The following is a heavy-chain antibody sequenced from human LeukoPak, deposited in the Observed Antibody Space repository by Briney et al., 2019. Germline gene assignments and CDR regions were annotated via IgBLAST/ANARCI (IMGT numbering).Heavy chain of an antibody. V-gene: IGHV4-59*01. CDR3: AGTPITMVRGVIAP. CDR2: IYYSGST. D-gene: IGHD3-10*01. CDR1: GGSISSYY. Sequence: PSETLSLTCTVSGGSISSYYWSWIRQPPGKGLEWIGYIYYSGSTNYNPSLKSRVTISVDTSKNQFSLKLSSATAADTAVYYCAGTPITMVRGVIAPWGQGTLVTVSS. J-gene: IGHJ5*02.